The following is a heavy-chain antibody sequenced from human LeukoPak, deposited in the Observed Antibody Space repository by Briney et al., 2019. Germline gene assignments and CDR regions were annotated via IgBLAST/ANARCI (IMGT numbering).Heavy chain of an antibody. V-gene: IGHV3-30*03. J-gene: IGHJ4*02. CDR3: ARAKSRDGFGHFDY. D-gene: IGHD5-24*01. Sequence: PGGSLRLSCAASGFTFSSYGMHWVRQAPGKGLEWVAVISYDGSNKYYADSVKGRFTISRDNSKNTLYLQMNSLRAEDTAVYYCARAKSRDGFGHFDYWGQGTLVTVSS. CDR1: GFTFSSYG. CDR2: ISYDGSNK.